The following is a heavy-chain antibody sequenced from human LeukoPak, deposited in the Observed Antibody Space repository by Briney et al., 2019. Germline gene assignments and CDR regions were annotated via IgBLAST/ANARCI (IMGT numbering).Heavy chain of an antibody. J-gene: IGHJ3*02. CDR3: ARDMYSSSWYGNAFDI. CDR2: ISGSSTYI. Sequence: GGSLRLSCAASGFTFSSYSMNWVRQAPGKGLEWVSSISGSSTYIYYTDSVKGRFTIPRDNAKNSLYLQMNSLRAEDTAVYYCARDMYSSSWYGNAFDIWGQGTMVTVSS. CDR1: GFTFSSYS. V-gene: IGHV3-21*01. D-gene: IGHD6-13*01.